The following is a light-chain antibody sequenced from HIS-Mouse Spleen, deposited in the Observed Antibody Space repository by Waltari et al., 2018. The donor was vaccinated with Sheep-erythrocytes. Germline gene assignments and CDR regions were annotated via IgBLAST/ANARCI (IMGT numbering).Light chain of an antibody. V-gene: IGLV2-11*01. CDR3: CSYAGSYNHV. CDR1: SSDVGGYNY. J-gene: IGLJ1*01. Sequence: QSALTQPRSVSGSPGQSVTISCTGTSSDVGGYNYVSWYQQHPGKAPKLVIYDVSKRPSGVLDRFSGSKSGNTASLTISGLQAEDEADYYCCSYAGSYNHVFATGTKVTVL. CDR2: DVS.